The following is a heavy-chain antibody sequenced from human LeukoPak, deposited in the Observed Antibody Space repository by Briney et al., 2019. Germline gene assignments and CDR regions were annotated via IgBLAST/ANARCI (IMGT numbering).Heavy chain of an antibody. Sequence: GASLRLSCAASGFTFSSYWMHWVRQAPGKGLVWVSRIKTDDSSTSYADSVKGRFTISRDNAKNTLYLQMNSLRAEDTAVYYCARGDGGSYQGRFDYWGQGTLVTVSS. D-gene: IGHD1-26*01. CDR3: ARGDGGSYQGRFDY. CDR1: GFTFSSYW. J-gene: IGHJ4*02. V-gene: IGHV3-74*01. CDR2: IKTDDSST.